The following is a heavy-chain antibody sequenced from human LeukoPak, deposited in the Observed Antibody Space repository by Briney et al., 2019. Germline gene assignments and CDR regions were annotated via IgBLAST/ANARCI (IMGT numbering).Heavy chain of an antibody. CDR2: INHSGST. CDR3: ARHSSGWFKSHFDY. CDR1: GGSFSGYY. D-gene: IGHD6-19*01. V-gene: IGHV4-34*01. J-gene: IGHJ4*02. Sequence: SETLSLTCAVYGGSFSGYYWSWIRQPPGKGLEWIGKINHSGSTNYNPSLKSRVTISVDTSKNQFSLKLSSVTAADTAVYYCARHSSGWFKSHFDYWGQGTLVTVSS.